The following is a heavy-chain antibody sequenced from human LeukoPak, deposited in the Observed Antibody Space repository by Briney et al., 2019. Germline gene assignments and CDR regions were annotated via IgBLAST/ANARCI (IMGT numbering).Heavy chain of an antibody. CDR3: ARHHDGGPKLRLDF. CDR2: FHYSGST. J-gene: IGHJ4*02. D-gene: IGHD2-15*01. Sequence: KPSETLSLTCRVSGASVSNYYWSWIRHSPGRGLEWLGFFHYSGSTNYNPSLNSRVTTSIDTSMNQLSLTLVSVTAADTAVYFYARHHDGGPKLRLDFWGLGVLVTVSS. V-gene: IGHV4-59*08. CDR1: GASVSNYY.